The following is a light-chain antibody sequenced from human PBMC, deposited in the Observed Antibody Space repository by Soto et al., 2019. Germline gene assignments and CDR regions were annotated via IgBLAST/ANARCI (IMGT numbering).Light chain of an antibody. CDR2: AAS. CDR1: QSISSY. CDR3: PQSYRTPIT. J-gene: IGKJ5*01. V-gene: IGKV1-39*01. Sequence: DIQRTQSPFSLSASVGDRVTITCRASQSISSYLNWYQQKPGTAPHLLIYAASSLQSGVPSRFSGSRSGTDFTLPISRRQPADFATYYCPQSYRTPITFGQGTRLEI.